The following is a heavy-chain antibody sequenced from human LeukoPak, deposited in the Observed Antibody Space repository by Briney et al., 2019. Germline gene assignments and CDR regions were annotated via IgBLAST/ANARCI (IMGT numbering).Heavy chain of an antibody. V-gene: IGHV4-59*01. CDR1: GGSISSYY. J-gene: IGHJ5*02. CDR3: ARDNGSGSWGSWFDP. D-gene: IGHD3-10*01. CDR2: IYYSGST. Sequence: AETLSLTCTVSGGSISSYYWSWIRQPPGEGLEWIGYIYYSGSTNYNPSLKSRVTISVDTSKNQFSLKLSSVTAADTAVYYCARDNGSGSWGSWFDPWGQGTLVTVSS.